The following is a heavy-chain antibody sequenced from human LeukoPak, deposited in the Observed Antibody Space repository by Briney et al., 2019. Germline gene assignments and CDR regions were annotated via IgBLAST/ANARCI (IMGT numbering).Heavy chain of an antibody. CDR1: GGSISSSGYY. V-gene: IGHV4-39*07. CDR2: IYYSGST. Sequence: PSETLSLTCTVSGGSISSSGYYWGWIRQPPGKGLEWIGTIYYSGSTYYNPSLKSRVTISVDTSKNQFSLKLSSVTAADTAVYYCARENYDYVWGSYRPIGYWGQGTLVTVSS. J-gene: IGHJ4*02. D-gene: IGHD3-16*02. CDR3: ARENYDYVWGSYRPIGY.